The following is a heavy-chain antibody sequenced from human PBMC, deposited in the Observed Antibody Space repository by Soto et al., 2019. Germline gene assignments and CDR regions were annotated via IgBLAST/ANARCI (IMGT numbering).Heavy chain of an antibody. D-gene: IGHD3-22*01. J-gene: IGHJ6*02. CDR1: GYTFTSYY. CDR2: INPSGGST. CDR3: ARERSNRITMIVVARDYYYYGMDV. Sequence: ASVKVSCKASGYTFTSYYMHWVRQAPGQGLEWMGIINPSGGSTSYAQKFQGRVTMTRDTSTSTVYMELGSLRSEDTAVYYCARERSNRITMIVVARDYYYYGMDVWGQGTTVTVSS. V-gene: IGHV1-46*01.